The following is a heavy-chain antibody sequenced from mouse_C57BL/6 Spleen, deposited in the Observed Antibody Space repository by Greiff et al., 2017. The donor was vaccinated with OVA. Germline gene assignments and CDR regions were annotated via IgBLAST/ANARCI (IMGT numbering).Heavy chain of an antibody. J-gene: IGHJ4*01. Sequence: QVQVKQPGAELVKPGASVKMSCKASGYTFTSYWMTWVKQRPGQGLEWIGDIYPGSGSTNYTEKFKSKATLTVDPSSSTAYMQLRSLTSEDAAVYYCAREGGYDVRDYYAMDYWGQGTSVTVSS. CDR2: IYPGSGST. CDR1: GYTFTSYW. D-gene: IGHD2-2*01. V-gene: IGHV1-55*01. CDR3: AREGGYDVRDYYAMDY.